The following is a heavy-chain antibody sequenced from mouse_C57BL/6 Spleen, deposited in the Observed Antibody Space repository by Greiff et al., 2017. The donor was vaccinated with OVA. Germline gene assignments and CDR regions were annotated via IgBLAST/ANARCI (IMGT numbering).Heavy chain of an antibody. J-gene: IGHJ2*01. CDR2: IYPSDSET. CDR1: GYTFTSYW. V-gene: IGHV1-61*01. Sequence: VQLQQPGAELVRPGSSVKLSCKASGYTFTSYWMDWVKQRPGQGLEWIGNIYPSDSETHYNQKFKDKATLTVDKSSSTAYMQLSSLTSEDSAVYYCARGYYGNSGCYWGQGTTLTVSS. D-gene: IGHD2-1*01. CDR3: ARGYYGNSGCY.